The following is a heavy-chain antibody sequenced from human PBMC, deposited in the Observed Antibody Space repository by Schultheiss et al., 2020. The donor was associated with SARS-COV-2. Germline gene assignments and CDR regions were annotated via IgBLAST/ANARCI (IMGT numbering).Heavy chain of an antibody. CDR1: GGSISSYY. D-gene: IGHD1-26*01. Sequence: SETLSLTCTVSGGSISSYYWSWIRQPPGKGLEWIGEINHSGSTYYNPSLKSRVTISVDRSKNQFSLKLSSVTAADTAVYYCARGRVGATTHFDYWGQGTLVTVSS. CDR3: ARGRVGATTHFDY. V-gene: IGHV4-34*01. J-gene: IGHJ4*02. CDR2: INHSGST.